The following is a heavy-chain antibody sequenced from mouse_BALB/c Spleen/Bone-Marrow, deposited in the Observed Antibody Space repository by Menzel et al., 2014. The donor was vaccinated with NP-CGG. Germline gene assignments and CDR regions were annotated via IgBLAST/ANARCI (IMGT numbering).Heavy chain of an antibody. J-gene: IGHJ4*01. CDR2: IYPGDGDT. CDR1: GYTFTSYW. CDR3: ARRDYGNRENYYCLGH. Sequence: QVQLKHSGAELARPGASVKLSCRASGYTFTSYWMQWVKQRPGQGLEWIGAIYPGDGDTRYTQKFKGKATLTADKSFSTVYMQLSSVASEDSAVYYFARRDYGNRENYYCLGHWGQRNSVNVS. V-gene: IGHV1-87*01. D-gene: IGHD1-2*01.